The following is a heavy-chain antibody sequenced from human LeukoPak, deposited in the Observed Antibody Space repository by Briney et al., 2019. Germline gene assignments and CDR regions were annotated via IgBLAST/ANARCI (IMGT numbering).Heavy chain of an antibody. V-gene: IGHV3-21*01. CDR2: ISSSSSYI. CDR3: ARESHSSSWYDY. Sequence: PGGSLRLSCAASGFTFSSYSMNWVRQAPGKGLEWVSSISSSSSYIYYADSVKGRFTISRDNAKNSLYLQMNSLRAEDTAVYYCARESHSSSWYDYWGQGTLVTVSS. CDR1: GFTFSSYS. D-gene: IGHD6-13*01. J-gene: IGHJ4*02.